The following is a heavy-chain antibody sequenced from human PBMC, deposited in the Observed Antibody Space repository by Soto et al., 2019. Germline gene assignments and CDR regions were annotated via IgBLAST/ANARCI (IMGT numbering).Heavy chain of an antibody. CDR1: GLTFSTYG. J-gene: IGHJ4*02. CDR3: GRYGALGDTAVVDS. V-gene: IGHV3-33*01. D-gene: IGHD5-18*01. Sequence: QVQLVESGGGVVQPGKSLRLSCAASGLTFSTYGMHWVRQAPGKGLEWVAVIWYDGSNKYHGDSLKGRFTISRDISKNTLYLQINNLRAEDTAEYYCGRYGALGDTAVVDSWGQGTLVTVSS. CDR2: IWYDGSNK.